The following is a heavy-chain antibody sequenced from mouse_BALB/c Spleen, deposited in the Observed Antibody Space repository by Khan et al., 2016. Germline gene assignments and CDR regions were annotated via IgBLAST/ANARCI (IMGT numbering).Heavy chain of an antibody. CDR2: INPTYGRT. CDR3: ARTGAPYDMDY. CDR1: GYTFTSYW. D-gene: IGHD1-3*01. V-gene: IGHV1S81*02. Sequence: QVQLKESGAELVKPGTSVRLSCKASGYTFTSYWMHWMKQRPGQGLEWIGEINPTYGRTDYNEKFKTKATLTVDKSSSTVYMQLSSLTSEDSAVYYCARTGAPYDMDYWGQGTSVPVSS. J-gene: IGHJ4*01.